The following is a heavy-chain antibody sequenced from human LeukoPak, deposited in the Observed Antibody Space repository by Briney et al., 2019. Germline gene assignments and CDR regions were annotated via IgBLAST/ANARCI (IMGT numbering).Heavy chain of an antibody. J-gene: IGHJ4*02. V-gene: IGHV1-2*04. D-gene: IGHD6-6*01. CDR3: ATVYSSSSSFYFDY. CDR1: GYTFTGYY. Sequence: ASVKVSCKASGYTFTGYYMHWVRQAPGQGLEWMGWINPNSGGTNYAQKFQGWVTMTRDTSISTAYMDLSSLRSEDTAVYYCATVYSSSSSFYFDYWGQGTLVTVSS. CDR2: INPNSGGT.